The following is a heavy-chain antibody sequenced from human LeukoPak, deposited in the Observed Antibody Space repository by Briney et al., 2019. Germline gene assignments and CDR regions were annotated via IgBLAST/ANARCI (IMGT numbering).Heavy chain of an antibody. CDR2: ISDHGKSR. V-gene: IGHV3-48*03. D-gene: IGHD6-13*01. CDR3: ARARIAAPLLDY. CDR1: GFAFGDYP. J-gene: IGHJ4*02. Sequence: GGSLRLSCSAFGFAFGDYPMHWVRQTPGKGLEWVSYISDHGKSRNYVDSVKGRFTISRDNAKNSLYLQMNSLRVEDTAVYFCARARIAAPLLDYWGQGTLVTVSS.